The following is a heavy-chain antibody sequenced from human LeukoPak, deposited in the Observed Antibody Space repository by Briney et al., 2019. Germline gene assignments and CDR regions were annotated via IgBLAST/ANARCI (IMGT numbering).Heavy chain of an antibody. J-gene: IGHJ4*02. Sequence: GGSLRLSCAASGFTFDDYGMSWVRQAPGKGLEWVSGINWNGGSTGYADSVKGRFTISRDNSKNTLYLQMNSLRAEDTAVYYCARSFSGYRGYYFDYWGQGTLVTVSS. CDR1: GFTFDDYG. D-gene: IGHD5-12*01. CDR2: INWNGGST. V-gene: IGHV3-20*04. CDR3: ARSFSGYRGYYFDY.